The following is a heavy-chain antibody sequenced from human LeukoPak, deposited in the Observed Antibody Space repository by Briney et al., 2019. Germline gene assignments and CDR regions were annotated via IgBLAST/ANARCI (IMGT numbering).Heavy chain of an antibody. D-gene: IGHD3-22*01. CDR1: GYTFTSYG. Sequence: ASVKVSCKASGYTFTSYGISWVRQAPGQGLEWMGWISAYNGNTNYAQKLQGRVTMTTDTSTSTAYMELRSLRSDDTAVFYCARPYYDSRATPYDYWGQGTPVTVSS. J-gene: IGHJ4*02. CDR2: ISAYNGNT. V-gene: IGHV1-18*01. CDR3: ARPYYDSRATPYDY.